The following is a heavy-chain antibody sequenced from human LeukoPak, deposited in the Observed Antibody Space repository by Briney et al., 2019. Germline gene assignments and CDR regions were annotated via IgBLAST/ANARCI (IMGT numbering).Heavy chain of an antibody. CDR1: GFTFSSYW. Sequence: GGSLRLSCAASGFTFSSYWMSWVRQAPGKGLEWVAFIRYDGSNKYYADSVKGRFTISRDNSKNTLYLQMNSLRAEDTAVYYCAKDELYCSSTSCSHYYYYMDVWGKGTTVTVSS. J-gene: IGHJ6*03. D-gene: IGHD2-2*01. CDR3: AKDELYCSSTSCSHYYYYMDV. CDR2: IRYDGSNK. V-gene: IGHV3-30*02.